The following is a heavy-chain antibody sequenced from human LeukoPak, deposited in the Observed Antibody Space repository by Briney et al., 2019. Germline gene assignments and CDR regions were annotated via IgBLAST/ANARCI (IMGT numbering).Heavy chain of an antibody. J-gene: IGHJ6*03. CDR2: ISYSGTT. V-gene: IGHV4-39*07. Sequence: SETVSLTCTVSGGSISSRPYYWGWVRQPPGKGLEWIGTISYSGTTYYSPSLKSRVTISLDTSKNQFSLKLSSVTAADTAIYYCARDFSSSSTVYYYYYMDVWGKGTTVTVSS. CDR1: GGSISSRPYY. CDR3: ARDFSSSSTVYYYYYMDV. D-gene: IGHD6-6*01.